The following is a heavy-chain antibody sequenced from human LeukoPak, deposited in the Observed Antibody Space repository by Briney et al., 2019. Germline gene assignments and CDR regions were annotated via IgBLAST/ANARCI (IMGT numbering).Heavy chain of an antibody. CDR1: GFSLSTSGVG. D-gene: IGHD3-9*01. CDR3: AHIDRPYDILNIDY. V-gene: IGHV2-5*02. J-gene: IGHJ4*02. CDR2: IHWDDDK. Sequence: SGPTLVNPTQTLTLTCTFSGFSLSTSGVGVGWIRQPPGKALEWLALIHWDDDKRYSPSLKSRLTITKDTSKNQVVLTMTNMDPVDTATYYCAHIDRPYDILNIDYWGQGTLVTVSS.